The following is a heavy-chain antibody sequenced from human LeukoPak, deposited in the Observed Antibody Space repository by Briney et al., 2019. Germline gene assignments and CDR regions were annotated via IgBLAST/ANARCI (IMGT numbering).Heavy chain of an antibody. V-gene: IGHV3-13*01. CDR1: GFTFSSYD. J-gene: IGHJ6*02. Sequence: GGSLRLSCAASGFTFSSYDMHWVRQATGKGLEWVSAIGTAGGTYYPGSVKGRFTISRENAKNSLYLQMNSLRAGDTAVYYCARGLTGYYRAGSYYYYGMDVWGQGTTVTVSS. CDR2: IGTAGGT. CDR3: ARGLTGYYRAGSYYYYGMDV. D-gene: IGHD3-9*01.